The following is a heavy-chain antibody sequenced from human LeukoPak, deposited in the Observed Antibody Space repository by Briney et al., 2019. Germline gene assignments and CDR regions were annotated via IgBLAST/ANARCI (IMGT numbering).Heavy chain of an antibody. J-gene: IGHJ4*02. CDR3: AREGARIFGVVEEGFDY. CDR2: IIPIFGIA. Sequence: GASVKVSCKASGGTFSSYAISRVRQAPGQGLEWMGRIIPIFGIANYAQKFQGRVTITADKSTSTAYMELSSLRSEDTAVYYCAREGARIFGVVEEGFDYWGQGTLVTVSS. V-gene: IGHV1-69*04. CDR1: GGTFSSYA. D-gene: IGHD3-3*01.